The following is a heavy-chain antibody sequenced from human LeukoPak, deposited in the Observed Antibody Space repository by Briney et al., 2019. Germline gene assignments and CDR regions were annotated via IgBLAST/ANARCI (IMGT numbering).Heavy chain of an antibody. CDR1: GASISRPYW. Sequence: SETLSLTCGVSGASISRPYWWIWVRQPPGKGLEWIAEISHSGTTHYNPSLKSRVIISVGKSKNQVFLKLYSVTAADTAMYYCARGRGREVLITKSRRSFWFDSWGQGTLVTVSS. CDR2: ISHSGTT. J-gene: IGHJ5*01. V-gene: IGHV4-4*02. CDR3: ARGRGREVLITKSRRSFWFDS. D-gene: IGHD3-22*01.